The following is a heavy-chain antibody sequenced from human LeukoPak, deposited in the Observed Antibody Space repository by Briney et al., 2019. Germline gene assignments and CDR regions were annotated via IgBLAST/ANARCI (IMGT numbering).Heavy chain of an antibody. V-gene: IGHV3-23*01. J-gene: IGHJ4*02. CDR1: GFTFSTFA. CDR3: ARARVTSSPDDY. CDR2: ISDGST. D-gene: IGHD3-10*01. Sequence: GGSLRLSCAASGFTFSTFAMTWVRQAPGKGLEWVSSISDGSTYYADSVKGRLTISRDNSKNTLYLQMNSLRAEDTAVYYCARARVTSSPDDYWGQGTLVTVSS.